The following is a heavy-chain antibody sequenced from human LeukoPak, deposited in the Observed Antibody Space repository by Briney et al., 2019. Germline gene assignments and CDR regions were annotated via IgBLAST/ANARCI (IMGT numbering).Heavy chain of an antibody. CDR2: IYHSGST. J-gene: IGHJ5*02. Sequence: PSETLSLTCTVSGGSISSYYWSWIRQPPGKGLEWIGYIYHSGSTYYNPSLKSRVTISVDRSKNQFSLKLSSVTAADTAVYYCARGWGTMVRGKNWFDPWGQGTLVTVSS. V-gene: IGHV4-59*12. D-gene: IGHD3-10*01. CDR3: ARGWGTMVRGKNWFDP. CDR1: GGSISSYY.